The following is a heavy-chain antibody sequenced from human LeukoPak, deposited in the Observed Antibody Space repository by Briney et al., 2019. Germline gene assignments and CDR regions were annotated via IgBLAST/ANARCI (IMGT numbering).Heavy chain of an antibody. V-gene: IGHV3-30*18. D-gene: IGHD3-3*01. J-gene: IGHJ4*02. CDR3: AKGTIPRAY. Sequence: PGGSLRLSCAASGFTFSNYGMHWVRQAPGKGLEWVAVISYDGSNKYYADSVKGRFTISRDNSKNTLYLQMNSLRAEDTAVYYCAKGTIPRAYWGQGTLVTVSS. CDR1: GFTFSNYG. CDR2: ISYDGSNK.